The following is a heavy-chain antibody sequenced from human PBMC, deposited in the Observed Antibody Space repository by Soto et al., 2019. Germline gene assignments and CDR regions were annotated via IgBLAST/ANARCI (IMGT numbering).Heavy chain of an antibody. Sequence: GESLKISCKGSGYSFTSYWIGWVRQMPGKGLEWMGIIYPGDSDTRYSPSFQGQVTISADKSISTAYLQWSSLKASDTAMYYCARRQRGSYYYYGMDVWGQGTTVTVSS. J-gene: IGHJ6*02. V-gene: IGHV5-51*01. CDR1: GYSFTSYW. D-gene: IGHD1-26*01. CDR3: ARRQRGSYYYYGMDV. CDR2: IYPGDSDT.